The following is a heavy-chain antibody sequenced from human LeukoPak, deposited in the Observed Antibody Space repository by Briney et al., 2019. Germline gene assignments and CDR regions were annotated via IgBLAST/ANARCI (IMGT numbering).Heavy chain of an antibody. CDR1: GYTFTSYD. D-gene: IGHD1-1*01. CDR3: AAAGYNWNDGWFDP. V-gene: IGHV1-8*01. Sequence: ASVKVSCKASGYTFTSYDINWVRQATGQGLEWMGWMNPNSGNTGYAQTFQGRVTMTRNTSISTAYMELSSLRSEDTAVYYCAAAGYNWNDGWFDPWGQGTLVTVSS. J-gene: IGHJ5*02. CDR2: MNPNSGNT.